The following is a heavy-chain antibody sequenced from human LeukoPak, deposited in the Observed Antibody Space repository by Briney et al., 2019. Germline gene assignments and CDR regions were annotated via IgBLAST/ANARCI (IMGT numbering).Heavy chain of an antibody. J-gene: IGHJ6*03. V-gene: IGHV1-69*13. D-gene: IGHD2-2*02. CDR1: GGTFSSYA. CDR3: ARGDIVVVPAATPENDDYYYYYMDV. CDR2: IIPIFGTA. Sequence: GASVKVSCKASGGTFSSYAISWVRQAPGQGLEWMGGIIPIFGTANYAQKFQGRVTITADESTSTAYMELSSLRSEDTAVYYCARGDIVVVPAATPENDDYYYYYMDVWGKGTTVTVSS.